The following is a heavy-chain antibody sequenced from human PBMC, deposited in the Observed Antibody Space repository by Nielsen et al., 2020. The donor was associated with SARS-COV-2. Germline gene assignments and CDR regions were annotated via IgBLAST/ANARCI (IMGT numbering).Heavy chain of an antibody. V-gene: IGHV4-34*01. D-gene: IGHD5-12*01. CDR1: GGSFSGYY. J-gene: IGHJ4*02. CDR2: INHSGST. CDR3: ARGQVATQFDY. Sequence: GSLRLFCAVYGGSFSGYYWSWIRQPPGKGLEWIGEINHSGSTNYNPSLKSRVTISVDTSKNQFSLKLSSVTAADTAVYYCARGQVATQFDYWGQGTLVTVSS.